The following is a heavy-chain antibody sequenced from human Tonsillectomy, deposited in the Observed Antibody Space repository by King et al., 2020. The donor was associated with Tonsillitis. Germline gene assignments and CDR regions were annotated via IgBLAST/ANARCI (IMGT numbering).Heavy chain of an antibody. CDR2: IYYSGST. D-gene: IGHD1-26*01. Sequence: VQLQESGPGLVKPSETLSLTCTVSGGSINNYYWSWIRQPPGKGLEWIGYIYYSGSTNSNPSLKSRVTISVDTSKNQFSQKLSSVTAADTAVYYCARRRAIVGASPRDAFDIWGQGTMVTVSS. CDR3: ARRRAIVGASPRDAFDI. J-gene: IGHJ3*02. CDR1: GGSINNYY. V-gene: IGHV4-59*08.